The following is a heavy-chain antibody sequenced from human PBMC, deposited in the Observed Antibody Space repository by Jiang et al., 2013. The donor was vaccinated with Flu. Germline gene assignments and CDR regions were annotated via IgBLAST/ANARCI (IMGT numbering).Heavy chain of an antibody. CDR3: ARHRTIAGVVLAYNRFDP. D-gene: IGHD2-15*01. CDR2: IYYSGST. CDR1: GDSIGSGTYY. V-gene: IGHV4-39*01. Sequence: PSEALSLTCTVSGDSIGSGTYYWAWIRQPPGKGLEWFGSIYYSGSTYSNPSLKSRVTISVDTSKNQFSLKLKSVTAADTAVYFCARHRTIAGVVLAYNRFDPWGQGTLVTVSS. J-gene: IGHJ5*02.